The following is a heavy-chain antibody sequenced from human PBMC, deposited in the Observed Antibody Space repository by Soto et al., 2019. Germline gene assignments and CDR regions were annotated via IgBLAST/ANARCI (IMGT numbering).Heavy chain of an antibody. CDR2: IVNSENT. J-gene: IGHJ3*01. CDR1: GGSISSGDYD. Sequence: SETLSLTCTVSGGSISSGDYDWTWIRQPPVKCLEWSWFIVNSENTCYKPSLKSRGSVSIDTARNEFSLHLNSVTYADTAVYSCAGEPKVVPGAGAFDLWGQGTMVTVSS. V-gene: IGHV4-30-4*01. CDR3: AGEPKVVPGAGAFDL. D-gene: IGHD3-22*01.